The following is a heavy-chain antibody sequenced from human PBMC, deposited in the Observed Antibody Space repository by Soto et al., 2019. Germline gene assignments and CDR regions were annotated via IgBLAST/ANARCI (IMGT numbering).Heavy chain of an antibody. D-gene: IGHD3-10*01. CDR3: AKESQDRRPAGADY. J-gene: IGHJ4*02. V-gene: IGHV3-23*01. Sequence: EVQLLESGGGLVQPGGALRLSCAVSGFTFSSYAMSWVRQAPGKGLEWVSAISGSGGTTYYADSVKGRFSISRDNSKNTLYLQMNSLRAEDTAVYYCAKESQDRRPAGADYWGQGTLVAVSS. CDR1: GFTFSSYA. CDR2: ISGSGGTT.